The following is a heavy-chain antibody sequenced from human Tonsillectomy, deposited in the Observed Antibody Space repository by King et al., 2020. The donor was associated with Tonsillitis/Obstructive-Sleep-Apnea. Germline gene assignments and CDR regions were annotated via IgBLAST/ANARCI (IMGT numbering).Heavy chain of an antibody. CDR1: GFIFSNYG. J-gene: IGHJ5*02. CDR3: ARSLSRGWTGGNDWFDP. V-gene: IGHV3-30*03. Sequence: VQLVESGGGVVQPGRSLRLSCAASGFIFSNYGMHWVRQAPGKGLEWVAVISYDGRKKFHANSVKGRFTISRDNVKNTLYLQMNSLRPEDTGVYYCARSLSRGWTGGNDWFDPWGQGSLVTVSS. CDR2: ISYDGRKK. D-gene: IGHD6-19*01.